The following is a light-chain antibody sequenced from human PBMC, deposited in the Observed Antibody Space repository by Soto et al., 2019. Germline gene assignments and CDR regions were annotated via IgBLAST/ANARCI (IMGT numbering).Light chain of an antibody. J-gene: IGKJ1*01. CDR1: ERISTW. CDR3: QQYNNYWT. Sequence: DIQMTQSPSTLSASVGDRVTITCRASERISTWLAWYQQKPGKAPKLLIYKASNLQSGVPSRFSGGGSGTEFTLTISSLQPDDFATYYRQQYNNYWTFGQGTKVEIK. CDR2: KAS. V-gene: IGKV1-5*03.